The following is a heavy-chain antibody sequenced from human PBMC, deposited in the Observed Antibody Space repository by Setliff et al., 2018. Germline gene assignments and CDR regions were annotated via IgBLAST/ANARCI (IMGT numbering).Heavy chain of an antibody. CDR1: GGSLSGAS. CDR2: VFYSGAT. J-gene: IGHJ4*02. CDR3: AKGGTYRYFDY. V-gene: IGHV4-61*08. Sequence: SETLSLTCTVSGGSLSGASIVTWIRQPPGKGLEFIGYVFYSGATKYDPSLKSRVTMSVDTSRNQFSLKLRSVTAADTAMYYCAKGGTYRYFDYWGQGTLVTVSS.